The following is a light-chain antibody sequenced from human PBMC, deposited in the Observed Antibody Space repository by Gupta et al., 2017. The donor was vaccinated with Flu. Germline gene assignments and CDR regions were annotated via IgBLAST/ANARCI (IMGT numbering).Light chain of an antibody. V-gene: IGKV1-39*01. J-gene: IGKJ3*01. CDR3: QQCDTTPLT. CDR1: QSISSY. CDR2: AAS. Sequence: PSYMSASVGDRVTIICRASQSISSYSHWHQQKPGNAPKLLIYAASRAQRGVPSRFSGSGSGTYFTLTISMPHPEDFATYYCQQCDTTPLTFGHGTKVDIK.